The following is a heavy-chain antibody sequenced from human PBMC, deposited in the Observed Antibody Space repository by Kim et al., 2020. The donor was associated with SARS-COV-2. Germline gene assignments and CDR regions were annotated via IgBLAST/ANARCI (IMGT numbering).Heavy chain of an antibody. Sequence: GGSLRLSCAASGFTFGDYAMHWVRQAPGKGLEWVSGISWNSGSIGYADSVKGLFTISRDNAKNSLYLQMNSLRAEDTALYYCAKELGSSGYYDDYWGQGTLVTVSS. CDR2: ISWNSGSI. CDR1: GFTFGDYA. V-gene: IGHV3-9*01. J-gene: IGHJ4*02. CDR3: AKELGSSGYYDDY. D-gene: IGHD3-22*01.